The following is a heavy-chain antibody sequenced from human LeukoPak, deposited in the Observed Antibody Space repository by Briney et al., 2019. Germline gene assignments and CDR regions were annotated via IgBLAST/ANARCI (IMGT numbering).Heavy chain of an antibody. CDR3: ARDALWNTYYYDSSGYE. V-gene: IGHV3-30-3*01. Sequence: GRSLRLSCAASGFTFSSYAMHWVRQAPGKGLEWVAVISYDGSNKYYADSVKGRFTISRDNSKNTLYLQMNSLRAEDTAVYYCARDALWNTYYYDSSGYEWGQGTLVTVSS. D-gene: IGHD3-22*01. CDR2: ISYDGSNK. CDR1: GFTFSSYA. J-gene: IGHJ4*02.